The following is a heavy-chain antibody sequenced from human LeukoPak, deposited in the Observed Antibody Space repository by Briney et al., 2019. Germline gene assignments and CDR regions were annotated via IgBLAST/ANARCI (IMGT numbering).Heavy chain of an antibody. CDR2: ISYDGSNK. J-gene: IGHJ4*02. CDR3: AKDSGDYSYYFDY. CDR1: GFTFSSYG. D-gene: IGHD2-21*02. Sequence: PGRSLRLSCAASGFTFSSYGMHWVRQAPGKGLEWVAVISYDGSNKYYADSVKGRFTISRDNSKNTLYLQMNSLRAEDTAVYYCAKDSGDYSYYFDYWGQGTLVTVSS. V-gene: IGHV3-30*18.